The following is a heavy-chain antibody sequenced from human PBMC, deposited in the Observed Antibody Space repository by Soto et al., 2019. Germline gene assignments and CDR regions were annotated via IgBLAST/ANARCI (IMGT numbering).Heavy chain of an antibody. CDR3: ARDWYCGGDCHDAFDI. Sequence: GGSLRLSCAASGFTFSSYSMNWVRQAPGKGLEWVSYISSSSSTIYYADSVKGRFTISRDNAKNSLYLQMNSLRDEDTAVYYCARDWYCGGDCHDAFDIWGQGTMVTVSS. CDR1: GFTFSSYS. J-gene: IGHJ3*02. CDR2: ISSSSSTI. D-gene: IGHD2-21*02. V-gene: IGHV3-48*02.